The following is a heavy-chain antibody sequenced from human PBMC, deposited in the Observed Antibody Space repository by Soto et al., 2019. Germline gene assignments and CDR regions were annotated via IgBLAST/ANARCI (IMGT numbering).Heavy chain of an antibody. Sequence: QVHLVQSGAEVKKPGASVKVSCKGSGYTFTSYGITWVRQAPGQGLEWMGWISAHNGNTDYAQKLQGRVTVTRDTSTSTAYSELRSLRSADTDVYYCTRGRYGDYWGQGTLVTVSS. V-gene: IGHV1-18*01. CDR1: GYTFTSYG. J-gene: IGHJ4*01. CDR2: ISAHNGNT. D-gene: IGHD1-1*01. CDR3: TRGRYGDY.